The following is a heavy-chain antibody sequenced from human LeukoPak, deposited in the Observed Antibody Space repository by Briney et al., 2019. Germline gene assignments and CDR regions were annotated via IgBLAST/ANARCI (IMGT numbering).Heavy chain of an antibody. V-gene: IGHV3-21*01. CDR2: ISSSSSYI. CDR3: ARVAENHFDY. CDR1: GSTFSSYS. J-gene: IGHJ4*02. Sequence: PGGSLRLSCAASGSTFSSYSMNWVRQAPGKGLEWVSSISSSSSYIYYADSVKGRFTISRDNAKNSLYPQMNSLRAEDTAVYYCARVAENHFDYWGQGTLVTVSS. D-gene: IGHD1-14*01.